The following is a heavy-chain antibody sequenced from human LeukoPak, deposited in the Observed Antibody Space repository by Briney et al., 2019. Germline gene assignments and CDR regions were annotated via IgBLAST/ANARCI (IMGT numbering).Heavy chain of an antibody. J-gene: IGHJ3*02. D-gene: IGHD3-22*01. CDR2: ISGSGGST. CDR1: EFTFSSYA. CDR3: AKGSVSGYYYVGAFDI. Sequence: GGSLRLSCAASEFTFSSYAMSWVRQAPGKGLEWASAISGSGGSTYYADSVKGRFTISRDNSKNTLYLQMNSLRAEDTAVYYCAKGSVSGYYYVGAFDIWGQGTMVTVSS. V-gene: IGHV3-23*01.